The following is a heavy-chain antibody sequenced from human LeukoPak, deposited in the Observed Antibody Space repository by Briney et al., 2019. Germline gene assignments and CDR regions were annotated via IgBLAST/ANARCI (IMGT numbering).Heavy chain of an antibody. D-gene: IGHD2/OR15-2a*01. V-gene: IGHV4-59*01. J-gene: IGHJ6*02. CDR3: AKGGSTNFYYGDV. CDR1: GGSMTNLY. Sequence: MSSETLALTCSISGGSMTNLYGTWIRQPPGEGMDWIGDIYDSGSYMSNAFLESRVTKPVDTSKNQFSLKLISVTAADTTVYYCAKGGSTNFYYGDVCGQGTTVTASS. CDR2: IYDSGSY.